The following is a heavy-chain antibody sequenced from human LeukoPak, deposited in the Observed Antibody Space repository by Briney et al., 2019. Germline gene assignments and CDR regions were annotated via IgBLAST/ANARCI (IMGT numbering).Heavy chain of an antibody. CDR2: ISSSSSYI. Sequence: TGGSLRLSFAASGFTFSSYSMNWVRQAPGKGPEWVSSISSSSSYIYYADSVKGRFTISRDNAKNSLYLQMNSLRAEDTAVYYCARSESGDYDFDYWGQGTLDTVSS. J-gene: IGHJ4*02. CDR1: GFTFSSYS. D-gene: IGHD4-17*01. CDR3: ARSESGDYDFDY. V-gene: IGHV3-21*01.